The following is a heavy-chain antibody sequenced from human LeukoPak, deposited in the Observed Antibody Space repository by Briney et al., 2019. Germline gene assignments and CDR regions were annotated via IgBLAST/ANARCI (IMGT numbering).Heavy chain of an antibody. V-gene: IGHV3-48*01. J-gene: IGHJ3*02. Sequence: PGGSLRLSCAASGFTFSSYSMNWFRQAPGKGLEWVSYISSSSSTIYYADSVKGRFTISRDNAKNSLYLQMNSLSAADTAVYYCARATASHYYGSGSYYDDAFDIWGQGTMVTVSS. CDR3: ARATASHYYGSGSYYDDAFDI. D-gene: IGHD3-10*01. CDR1: GFTFSSYS. CDR2: ISSSSSTI.